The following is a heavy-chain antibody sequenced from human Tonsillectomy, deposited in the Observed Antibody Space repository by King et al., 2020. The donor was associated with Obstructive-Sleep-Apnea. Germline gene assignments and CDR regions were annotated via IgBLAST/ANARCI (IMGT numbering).Heavy chain of an antibody. D-gene: IGHD3-22*01. CDR3: ARSLDSSGYYYTNY. J-gene: IGHJ4*02. CDR2: ISYSVGT. V-gene: IGHV4-59*08. CDR1: GGSISSYY. Sequence: QLQESGPGLVKPSETLSLTCTVSGGSISSYYWCWIRQPPGKGLEWLGYISYSVGTNYNPSLKSRVTISVDTSKNQFSLKLSSVTAADTAVYYCARSLDSSGYYYTNYWGQGTLVTVSS.